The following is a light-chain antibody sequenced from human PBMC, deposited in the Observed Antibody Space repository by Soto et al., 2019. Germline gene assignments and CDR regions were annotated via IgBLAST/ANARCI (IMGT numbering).Light chain of an antibody. CDR3: QQANSFPLT. J-gene: IGKJ4*01. CDR2: AIS. CDR1: ESVSESQ. Sequence: LVLTQSPGPLSLSPGQRATLSFRSSESVSESQLSWYQQNAGHAPRLLIYAISSRAAGIPDRFRGSGSGTNFTLTISSLQPGDFATYYCQQANSFPLTFGGGTKVDIK. V-gene: IGKV3D-7*01.